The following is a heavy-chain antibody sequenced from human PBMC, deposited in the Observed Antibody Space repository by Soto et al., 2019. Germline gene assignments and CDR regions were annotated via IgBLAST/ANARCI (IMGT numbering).Heavy chain of an antibody. Sequence: GSLRLSCAASGFTFSSYAMHWVRQAPGKGLEWVAVISYDGSNKYYADSVKGRFTISRDNSKNTLYLQMNSLRAEDTAVYYCARVFGPVGFSYYYYGMDVWGQGTTVTVSS. CDR3: ARVFGPVGFSYYYYGMDV. CDR2: ISYDGSNK. J-gene: IGHJ6*02. V-gene: IGHV3-30-3*01. CDR1: GFTFSSYA. D-gene: IGHD3-3*01.